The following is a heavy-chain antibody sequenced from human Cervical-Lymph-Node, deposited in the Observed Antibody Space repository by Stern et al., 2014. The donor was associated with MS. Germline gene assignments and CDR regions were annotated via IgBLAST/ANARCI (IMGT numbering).Heavy chain of an antibody. CDR3: AKDRDFWSGYPNYFDY. CDR2: ISGSGGST. V-gene: IGHV3-23*01. CDR1: GFTFSSYA. D-gene: IGHD3-3*01. J-gene: IGHJ4*02. Sequence: EVQLLESGGGLVQPGGSLRLSCAASGFTFSSYAMSWVRQAPGKGLEWVSGISGSGGSTYYADSVKGRFTISRDNSKNTLYLQMNSLRAEDTAVYYCAKDRDFWSGYPNYFDYWGQGTLVTVSS.